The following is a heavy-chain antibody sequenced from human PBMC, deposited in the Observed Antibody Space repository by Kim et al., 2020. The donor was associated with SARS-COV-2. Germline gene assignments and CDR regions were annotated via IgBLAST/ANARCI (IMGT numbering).Heavy chain of an antibody. V-gene: IGHV3-23*01. CDR2: IGSAGVIAAAGVGT. D-gene: IGHD1-26*01. J-gene: IGHJ4*02. CDR3: ANMNGRCRGICYFDC. CDR1: GFTFNSNA. Sequence: GGSLRLSCAASGFTFNSNAMSWVRQAPGKGLEWVASIGSAGVIAAAGVGTSYADSVKGRFTISRDTSKNTLYRQMNSLRAEDTAIYYCANMNGRCRGICYFDCWGQETLVTVSP.